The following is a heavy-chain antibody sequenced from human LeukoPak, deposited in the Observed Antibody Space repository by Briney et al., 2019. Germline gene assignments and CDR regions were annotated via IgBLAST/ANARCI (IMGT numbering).Heavy chain of an antibody. V-gene: IGHV4-38-2*02. D-gene: IGHD1-7*01. J-gene: IGHJ5*02. CDR2: IYHSGST. CDR1: GYSISSGYY. CDR3: ARDGGLELPLGWFDP. Sequence: SETLSLTCTVSGYSISSGYYWGWIRQPPGKGLEWIGSIYHSGSTYYNPSLKSRVTISVDTSKNQFSLQLSSVTAADTAVYYCARDGGLELPLGWFDPWGQGTLVIVSS.